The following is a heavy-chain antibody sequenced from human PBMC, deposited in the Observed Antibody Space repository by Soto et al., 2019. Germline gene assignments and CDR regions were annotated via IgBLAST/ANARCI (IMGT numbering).Heavy chain of an antibody. D-gene: IGHD1-7*01. CDR2: ISGSGGST. Sequence: PGGSLRLSCAASGFTFSSYAMSWVRQAPGKGLEWVSAISGSGGSTYYADSVKGRFTISRDNSKNTLYLQMNSLRAEDTAVYYCATNLGGLEMAKKLPWVYWGQGTLVTVSS. CDR3: ATNLGGLEMAKKLPWVY. CDR1: GFTFSSYA. V-gene: IGHV3-23*01. J-gene: IGHJ4*02.